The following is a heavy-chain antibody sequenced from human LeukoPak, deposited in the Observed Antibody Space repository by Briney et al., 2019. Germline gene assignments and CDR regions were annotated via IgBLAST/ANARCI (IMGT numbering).Heavy chain of an antibody. CDR3: AKIYYYYYYMDV. CDR2: INHSGST. V-gene: IGHV4-34*01. CDR1: GGSLSGYY. Sequence: SETLSLTCAVYGGSLSGYYWSWIRQPPGKGLEWIGEINHSGSTNYNPSLKSRVTISVDTSNNQFSLKLSSVTAAGTAVYYCAKIYYYYYYMDVWGKGTTVTVSS. J-gene: IGHJ6*03.